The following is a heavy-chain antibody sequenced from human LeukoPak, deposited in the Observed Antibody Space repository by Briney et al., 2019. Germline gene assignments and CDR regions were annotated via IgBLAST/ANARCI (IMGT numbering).Heavy chain of an antibody. D-gene: IGHD6-6*01. J-gene: IGHJ4*02. CDR2: ISYDGSNK. V-gene: IGHV3-30-3*01. CDR1: GFTFSSYA. Sequence: GGSLRLSCAASGFTFSSYAMHWVRQAPGKGLEWVAVISYDGSNKYYADSVKGRFTISRDNSKNTLYLQMNSLRAEDTAVYYCARVHFSSSPYFDYWGQGTLVTVSS. CDR3: ARVHFSSSPYFDY.